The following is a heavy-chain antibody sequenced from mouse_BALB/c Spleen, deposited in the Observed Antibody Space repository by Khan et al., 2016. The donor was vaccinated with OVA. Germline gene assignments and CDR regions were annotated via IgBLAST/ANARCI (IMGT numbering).Heavy chain of an antibody. V-gene: IGHV9-4*02. Sequence: QIQLVQSGPELKKPGETVRISCKASGYTFTTAGIQWVQKMPGKGLKWIGWINTHSGVPKYAEDFKGRFAFSLEISVNTAYLQITNLKNEDTATYFCASGGSAYSRNGGGAMAYWGQGTLVTVSS. CDR1: GYTFTTAG. J-gene: IGHJ4*01. CDR3: ASGGSAYSRNGGGAMAY. CDR2: INTHSGVP. D-gene: IGHD2-5*01.